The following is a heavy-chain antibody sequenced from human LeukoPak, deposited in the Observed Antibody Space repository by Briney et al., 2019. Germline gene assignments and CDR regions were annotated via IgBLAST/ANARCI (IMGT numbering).Heavy chain of an antibody. Sequence: GGSLRLSCAASGFTFTSYAMSWVRQAPGKGLEWVSAISGNGGATYYADSVKGRFTISRDNSKNTLHLQMNSLRAEDTALYYCAKATTAVVVDNFFDYWGQGTLVSVSS. V-gene: IGHV3-23*01. CDR3: AKATTAVVVDNFFDY. CDR1: GFTFTSYA. D-gene: IGHD2-2*01. CDR2: ISGNGGAT. J-gene: IGHJ4*02.